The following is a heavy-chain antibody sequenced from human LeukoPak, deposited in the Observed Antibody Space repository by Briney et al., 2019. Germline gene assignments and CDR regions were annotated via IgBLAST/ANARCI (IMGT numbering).Heavy chain of an antibody. Sequence: GSLRLSCAVSGFTFSDYYMAWIRQAPGKGLEWIGYIYYSGSTNYNPSLKSRVTISVDTSKNQFSLKLSSVTAADTAVYYCARLQWEVEGWFDPWGQGTLVTVSS. CDR1: GFTFSDYY. V-gene: IGHV4-59*08. CDR3: ARLQWEVEGWFDP. CDR2: IYYSGST. J-gene: IGHJ5*02. D-gene: IGHD1-26*01.